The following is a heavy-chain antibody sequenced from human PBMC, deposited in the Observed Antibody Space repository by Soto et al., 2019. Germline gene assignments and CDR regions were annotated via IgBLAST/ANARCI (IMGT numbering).Heavy chain of an antibody. V-gene: IGHV4-61*01. D-gene: IGHD3-16*01. CDR3: PRAAPGYVPYNWFDP. Sequence: SETQSLTCSFSGGSVSSGSDYWSWIRQPPGKGLEWIGYIYHSGSTNYNPSLKSRVTISVDTSKNQLSLKLSSATAADTAVYYCPRAAPGYVPYNWFDPWGQGTLVPVSS. J-gene: IGHJ5*02. CDR1: GGSVSSGSDY. CDR2: IYHSGST.